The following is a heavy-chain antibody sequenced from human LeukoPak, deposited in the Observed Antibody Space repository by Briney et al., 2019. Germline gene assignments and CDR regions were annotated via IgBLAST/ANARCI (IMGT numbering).Heavy chain of an antibody. Sequence: PGGSLRLSCAASGFTFSSYSMNWVRQAPGKGLEWLSSISSSSSYIYYADSVKGRFTISRDNAKNSLYLQMNSLRAEDTAVYYCAREGLWFGELTPHYYYYMDVWGKGTTVTVSS. CDR1: GFTFSSYS. J-gene: IGHJ6*03. D-gene: IGHD3-10*01. CDR3: AREGLWFGELTPHYYYYMDV. CDR2: ISSSSSYI. V-gene: IGHV3-21*01.